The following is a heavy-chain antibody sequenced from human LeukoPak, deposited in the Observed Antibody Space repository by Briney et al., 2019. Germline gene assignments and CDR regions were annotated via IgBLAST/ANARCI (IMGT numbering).Heavy chain of an antibody. CDR1: KFTFNNYA. CDR3: ARRWYFDL. V-gene: IGHV3-23*01. CDR2: ISGSGDNM. Sequence: GGSLRLSCLASKFTFNNYAMTWVRQAPGKGLEWVSSISGSGDNMGYADSVQGRFTISRDNSKNTLYLQMNSLRAEDTALYYCARRWYFDLWGRGTLVTVSS. J-gene: IGHJ2*01.